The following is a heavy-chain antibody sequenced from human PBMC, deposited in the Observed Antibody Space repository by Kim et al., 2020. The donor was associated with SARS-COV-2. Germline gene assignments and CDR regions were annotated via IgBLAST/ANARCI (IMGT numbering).Heavy chain of an antibody. J-gene: IGHJ4*02. Sequence: PSLKSRVTISVDTSKNQFSLKLSSVTAADTAVYYCARGPYCSSTSCWFDYWGQGTLVTVSS. D-gene: IGHD2-2*01. V-gene: IGHV4-34*01. CDR3: ARGPYCSSTSCWFDY.